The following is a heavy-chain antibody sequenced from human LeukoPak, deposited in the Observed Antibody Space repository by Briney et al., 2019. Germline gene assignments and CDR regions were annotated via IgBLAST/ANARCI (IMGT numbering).Heavy chain of an antibody. CDR1: GFTFSSYA. D-gene: IGHD6-13*01. J-gene: IGHJ5*02. CDR3: AKGRSSSSWYGGFDP. V-gene: IGHV3-30-3*01. Sequence: GGSLRLSCAASGFTFSSYAMHWVRQAPGKGLEWVAVISYDGSNKYYADSVKGRFTISRDNSKNTLYLQMNSLRAEDTAVYYCAKGRSSSSWYGGFDPWGQGTLVTVSS. CDR2: ISYDGSNK.